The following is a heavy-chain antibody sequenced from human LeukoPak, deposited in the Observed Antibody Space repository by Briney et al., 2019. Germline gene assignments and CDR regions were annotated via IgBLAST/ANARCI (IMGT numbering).Heavy chain of an antibody. CDR1: GYTFTSYG. Sequence: ASVKVSCKASGYTFTSYGISWVRQAPGQGLEWMGWISAYNGNTNYAQKLQGRVTMTTDTSTSTAYMELRSLRSDDTAVYYCARDQAEYCSGGSCWSWFDPWGQGTLVTVSS. CDR2: ISAYNGNT. D-gene: IGHD2-15*01. J-gene: IGHJ5*02. CDR3: ARDQAEYCSGGSCWSWFDP. V-gene: IGHV1-18*01.